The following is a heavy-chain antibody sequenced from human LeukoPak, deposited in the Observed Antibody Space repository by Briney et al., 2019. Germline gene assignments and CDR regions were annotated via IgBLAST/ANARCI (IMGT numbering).Heavy chain of an antibody. Sequence: GGSLRLSCAASGFTFDDYAMHWVRQAPGKGLEWVSGITWNSGTIAYADSVKGRFTISRDSAKNSLYLQMNSLRAEDTAFYYCAKSLSSGYALLLDYWGQGTLVTVSS. J-gene: IGHJ4*02. CDR2: ITWNSGTI. D-gene: IGHD5-12*01. CDR3: AKSLSSGYALLLDY. V-gene: IGHV3-9*01. CDR1: GFTFDDYA.